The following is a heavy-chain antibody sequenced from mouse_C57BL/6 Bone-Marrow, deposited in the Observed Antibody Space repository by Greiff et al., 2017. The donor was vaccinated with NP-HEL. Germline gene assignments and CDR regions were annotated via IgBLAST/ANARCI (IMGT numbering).Heavy chain of an antibody. Sequence: DVHLVESEGGLVQPGSSLTLSCPASGFTFSDYYMAWVRPVPEKGLEWVANINYDGSSTYYLDSLKSRFIITRDNAKNILYLQMSSLKSEDTATYYCAREGGLRRRTYAMDYWGQGTSVTVSS. CDR3: AREGGLRRRTYAMDY. CDR1: GFTFSDYY. D-gene: IGHD2-4*01. CDR2: INYDGSST. J-gene: IGHJ4*01. V-gene: IGHV5-16*01.